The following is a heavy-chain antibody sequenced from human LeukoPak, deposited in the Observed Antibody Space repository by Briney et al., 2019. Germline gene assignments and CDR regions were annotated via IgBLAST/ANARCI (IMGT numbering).Heavy chain of an antibody. J-gene: IGHJ4*02. Sequence: PSETLSLTCTVSGGSISSYYRSWIRQPPGKGLEWIGYIYYSGSTNYNPSLKSRVTISVDTSKNQFSLKLSSVTAADTAVYYCVRLLDFWSGYLDYWGQGSLVTVSS. V-gene: IGHV4-59*01. CDR2: IYYSGST. CDR1: GGSISSYY. CDR3: VRLLDFWSGYLDY. D-gene: IGHD3-3*01.